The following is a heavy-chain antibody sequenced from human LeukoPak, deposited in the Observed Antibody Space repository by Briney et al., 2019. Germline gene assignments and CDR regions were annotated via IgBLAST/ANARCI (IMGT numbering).Heavy chain of an antibody. V-gene: IGHV1-2*02. D-gene: IGHD3-22*01. CDR3: ARVPYYDSSGYSNYYFDY. CDR2: INPNSGGT. CDR1: GYTFTGYY. Sequence: ASVKVSCKASGYTFTGYYMHWVRQAPGQGLEWMGWINPNSGGTNYAQKFQGRVTMTRDTSISTAYMELSRLRSDDTDVYYCARVPYYDSSGYSNYYFDYWGQGTLVTVSS. J-gene: IGHJ4*02.